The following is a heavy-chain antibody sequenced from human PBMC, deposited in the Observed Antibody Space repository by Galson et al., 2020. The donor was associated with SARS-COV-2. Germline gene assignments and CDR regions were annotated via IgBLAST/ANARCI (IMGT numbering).Heavy chain of an antibody. Sequence: SETLSLTCTVSGDSISSGSYYWSWIRQPAGKGLEWIGRIHTSGSTDYNSSLKSRVTISVDTSKNQFSLKLTSVTAADTAVYYCARWTGDTAFDIWGQGTMVTVSS. J-gene: IGHJ3*02. CDR1: GDSISSGSYY. CDR3: ARWTGDTAFDI. V-gene: IGHV4-61*02. CDR2: IHTSGST. D-gene: IGHD7-27*01.